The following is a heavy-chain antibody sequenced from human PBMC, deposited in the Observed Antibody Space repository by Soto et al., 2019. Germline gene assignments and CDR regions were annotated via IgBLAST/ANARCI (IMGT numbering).Heavy chain of an antibody. V-gene: IGHV3-11*06. Sequence: QVQLVESGGGLVKPGGSLRLSCAASGFTFSDYYMTWIRQAPGKGLEWVSFISTVSSATNYADSVKGRFTISRDNAKNLVYLQMESLRAEDTAAYYCARYSGSYLSAYFYGMDVWGQGATVTVSS. CDR1: GFTFSDYY. J-gene: IGHJ6*02. D-gene: IGHD1-26*01. CDR2: ISTVSSAT. CDR3: ARYSGSYLSAYFYGMDV.